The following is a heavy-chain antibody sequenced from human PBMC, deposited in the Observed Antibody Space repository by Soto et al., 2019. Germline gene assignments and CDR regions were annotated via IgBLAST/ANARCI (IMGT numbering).Heavy chain of an antibody. D-gene: IGHD5-18*01. CDR1: GFPFSTYS. Sequence: EVHLEESGGGLVNPGGSLRLSCAARGFPFSTYSMSWVRQAPGKGLEWVSSIGSTSAYIYYADSLRGRFTISRDNAKNSLYLQMNSLRAEATAVYYCAREVDTQMGNEASDIWGQGTMVTVSP. J-gene: IGHJ3*02. V-gene: IGHV3-21*06. CDR3: AREVDTQMGNEASDI. CDR2: IGSTSAYI.